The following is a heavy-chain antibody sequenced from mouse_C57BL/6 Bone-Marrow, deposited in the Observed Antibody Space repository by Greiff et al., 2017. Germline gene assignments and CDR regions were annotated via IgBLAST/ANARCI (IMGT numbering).Heavy chain of an antibody. CDR2: IHPNSGST. Sequence: VQLQQPGAELVKPGASVKLSCKASGYTFTSYWMHWVKQRPGQGLEWIGMIHPNSGSTNYNEKFKSKATLTVDKSSSTAYMQLSSLTSEDSAVYYCARNYYYGSSPYWYFGVWGTGTTVTVSS. D-gene: IGHD1-1*01. V-gene: IGHV1-64*01. CDR3: ARNYYYGSSPYWYFGV. J-gene: IGHJ1*03. CDR1: GYTFTSYW.